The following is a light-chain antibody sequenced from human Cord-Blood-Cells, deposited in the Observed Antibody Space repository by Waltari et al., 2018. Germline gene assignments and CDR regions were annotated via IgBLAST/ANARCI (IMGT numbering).Light chain of an antibody. J-gene: IGLJ1*01. CDR3: CSYAGSSTYV. V-gene: IGLV2-23*01. Sequence: QSALTQPASVSGSPGQSITISCTGTSSDVGSYNIVSWYQQHPGKAPKLMIYEGSKRPSGVSNRFSGSKSGNTASRTISGLQAEDEAYYYCCSYAGSSTYVFGTGTKVTVL. CDR1: SSDVGSYNI. CDR2: EGS.